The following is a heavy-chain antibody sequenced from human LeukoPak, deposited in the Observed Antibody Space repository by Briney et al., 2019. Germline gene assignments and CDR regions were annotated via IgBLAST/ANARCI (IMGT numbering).Heavy chain of an antibody. V-gene: IGHV3-11*01. CDR2: ISGSGGDI. Sequence: GGSLRLSCAASRFTFSNYYMSWLRQTPGKGLEWLSYISGSGGDIHYADSVKGRFTVSRDNAKSSLYLQMNSLRAEDTAMYYCARDIRAVGVTLYFDYWGQGILVTVTS. CDR1: RFTFSNYY. J-gene: IGHJ4*02. CDR3: ARDIRAVGVTLYFDY. D-gene: IGHD1-26*01.